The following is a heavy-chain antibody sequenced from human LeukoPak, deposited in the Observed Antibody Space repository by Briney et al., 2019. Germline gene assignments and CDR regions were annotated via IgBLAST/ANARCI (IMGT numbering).Heavy chain of an antibody. Sequence: PSETLSLTCTVSGDSVSNSLYYWSWIRQPPGKGLEWIGYIYYNGGTNYNPSLKSRVTISIDTSTNQFSLRLNSMTAADTAVYYCARSLSQVRSTGFDYWGQGTLVTVSS. CDR2: IYYNGGT. V-gene: IGHV4-61*01. J-gene: IGHJ4*02. CDR1: GDSVSNSLYY. CDR3: ARSLSQVRSTGFDY. D-gene: IGHD4-17*01.